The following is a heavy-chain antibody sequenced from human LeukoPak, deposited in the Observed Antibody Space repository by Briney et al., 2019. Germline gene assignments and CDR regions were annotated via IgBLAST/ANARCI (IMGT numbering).Heavy chain of an antibody. Sequence: GGSLRLSCAASGFTFDDYAMHWVRQAPGKGLEWVSGISWNSGSIGYADSVKGRFTISRDNAKNSLYLQMNSLRAEDTALYYCAKDYYGSSGYRALFDYWGQGTLVTVSS. D-gene: IGHD3-22*01. CDR2: ISWNSGSI. CDR1: GFTFDDYA. J-gene: IGHJ4*02. CDR3: AKDYYGSSGYRALFDY. V-gene: IGHV3-9*01.